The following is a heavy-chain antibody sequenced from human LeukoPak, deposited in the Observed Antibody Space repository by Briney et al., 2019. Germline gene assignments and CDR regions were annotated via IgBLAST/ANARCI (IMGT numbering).Heavy chain of an antibody. CDR2: IYYSGST. CDR3: ASMYSSGWYEGFF. D-gene: IGHD6-19*01. Sequence: PSETLSLTCTVPGGSISSSSYYWGWIRQPPGKGLEWIGSIYYSGSTYYNPSLKSRVTISVDTSKNQFSLKLSSVTAADTAVYYCASMYSSGWYEGFFWGQGTLVTVSS. CDR1: GGSISSSSYY. J-gene: IGHJ4*02. V-gene: IGHV4-39*01.